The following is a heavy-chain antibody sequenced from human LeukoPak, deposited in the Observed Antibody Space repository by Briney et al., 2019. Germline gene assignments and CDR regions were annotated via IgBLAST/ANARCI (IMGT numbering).Heavy chain of an antibody. CDR3: ARQRCVSGRCYHTNVFDI. V-gene: IGHV5-51*01. J-gene: IGHJ3*02. CDR1: GYSFTNFW. Sequence: GESLKISCKGSGYSFTNFWIGWVRQMPGKGLEWMGVINPADSETRYSPSFQGPVTISADKSMNTAYLQWTTVQASDTAMYYCARQRCVSGRCYHTNVFDIWGQGTMVTISS. CDR2: INPADSET. D-gene: IGHD2-15*01.